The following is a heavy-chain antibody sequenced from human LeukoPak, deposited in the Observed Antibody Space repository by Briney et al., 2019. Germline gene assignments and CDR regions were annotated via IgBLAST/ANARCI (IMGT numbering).Heavy chain of an antibody. CDR2: TSSSSNYI. CDR1: GFTFSSYT. CDR3: ARDPTPRYCSGGSCYTHYGMDV. J-gene: IGHJ6*02. V-gene: IGHV3-21*01. Sequence: GGSLRLSCAASGFTFSSYTMNWVRQAPGKGLEGVSSTSSSSNYIYYADSVKGRLTISRDNAKISLYLQMNSLRAEDTAVYYCARDPTPRYCSGGSCYTHYGMDVWGQGTTVTVSS. D-gene: IGHD2-15*01.